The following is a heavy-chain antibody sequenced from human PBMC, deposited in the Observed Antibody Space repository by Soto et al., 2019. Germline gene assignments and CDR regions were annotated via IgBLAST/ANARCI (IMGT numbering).Heavy chain of an antibody. J-gene: IGHJ4*02. CDR2: IKNKRSDEAT. V-gene: IGHV3-15*01. CDR3: STDGLNYGSFDY. CDR1: GFTFSSYA. Sequence: PGGSLRLSCAASGFTFSSYAMSWFRQAPGRGLEWVGRIKNKRSDEATDYAAAVKGRFIISRDDSKNTLYLQMHSLTTEDTAVYYCSTDGLNYGSFDYWGQGTLVTVSS. D-gene: IGHD1-7*01.